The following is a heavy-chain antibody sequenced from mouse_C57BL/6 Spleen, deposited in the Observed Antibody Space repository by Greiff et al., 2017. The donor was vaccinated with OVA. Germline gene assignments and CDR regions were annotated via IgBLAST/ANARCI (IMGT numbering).Heavy chain of an antibody. J-gene: IGHJ1*03. CDR1: GFTFSSYG. V-gene: IGHV5-6*01. Sequence: EVQRVESGGDLVKPGGSLKLSCAASGFTFSSYGMSWVRQTPDKRLEWVATISSGGSYTYYPDSVKGRFTISRDNAKNTLYLQMSSLKSEDTAMYYCARQDYDYHWYFDVWGTGTTVTVSS. CDR3: ARQDYDYHWYFDV. CDR2: ISSGGSYT. D-gene: IGHD2-4*01.